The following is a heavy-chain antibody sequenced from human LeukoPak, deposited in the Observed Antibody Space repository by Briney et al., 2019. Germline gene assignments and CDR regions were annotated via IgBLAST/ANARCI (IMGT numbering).Heavy chain of an antibody. CDR1: GFTFSSYS. Sequence: PGVSLRLSCAASGFTFSSYSMNWVRQAPGKGLEWVSSISSSSSYIYYADSVKGRFTISRDNAKNSLYLQMNSLRAEDTAVYYCARSDTPLSAFDIWGQGTMVTVSS. D-gene: IGHD5-18*01. J-gene: IGHJ3*02. V-gene: IGHV3-21*01. CDR2: ISSSSSYI. CDR3: ARSDTPLSAFDI.